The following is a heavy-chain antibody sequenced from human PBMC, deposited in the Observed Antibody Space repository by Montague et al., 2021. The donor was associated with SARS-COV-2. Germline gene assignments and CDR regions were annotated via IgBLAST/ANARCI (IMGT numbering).Heavy chain of an antibody. Sequence: CAISGDSVSSNSAAWNWIRQSPSRGLGWLGRTYYRSKWYNDYAVSVKSRITINPDTSKNQFSLQLNSVTPEDTAVYYCARDDPYCTNGVCYTGNWFDPWGQGTLVTVSP. D-gene: IGHD2-8*01. CDR1: GDSVSSNSAA. V-gene: IGHV6-1*01. CDR2: TYYRSKWYN. CDR3: ARDDPYCTNGVCYTGNWFDP. J-gene: IGHJ5*02.